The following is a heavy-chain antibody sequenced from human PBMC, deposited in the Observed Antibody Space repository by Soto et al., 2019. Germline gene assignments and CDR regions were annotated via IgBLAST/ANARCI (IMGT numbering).Heavy chain of an antibody. CDR2: ISWNRGSI. V-gene: IGHV3-9*01. J-gene: IGHJ3*02. CDR1: GFTFYDYA. D-gene: IGHD2-2*01. CDR3: AKGGVLPAEAWFAFHI. Sequence: EVQLVESGGGLVQPGRSLRLSCAASGFTFYDYAMHWVRQAPGKGLEWVSGISWNRGSIGYADSVKGRFTISRDNAQNSLFLQMNSLRPEDTALYYCAKGGVLPAEAWFAFHIWGQGTMVTVSS.